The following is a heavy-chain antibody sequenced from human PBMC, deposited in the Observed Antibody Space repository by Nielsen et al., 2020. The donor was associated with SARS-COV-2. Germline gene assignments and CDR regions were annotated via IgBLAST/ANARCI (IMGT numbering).Heavy chain of an antibody. V-gene: IGHV1-24*01. J-gene: IGHJ6*02. CDR3: ATALYYDILTGYYNRGGGGYYYGMDV. Sequence: ASVKVSCKVSGYTLTELSMHWVRQAPGKGLEWMGGLDPEDGETIYAQKFQGRVTMTEDTSTDTAYMELSSLRSEDTAVYYCATALYYDILTGYYNRGGGGYYYGMDVWGLGTTVTVSS. CDR1: GYTLTELS. CDR2: LDPEDGET. D-gene: IGHD3-9*01.